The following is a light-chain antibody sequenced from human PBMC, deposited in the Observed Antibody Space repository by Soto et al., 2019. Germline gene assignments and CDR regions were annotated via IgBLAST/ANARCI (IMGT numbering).Light chain of an antibody. CDR1: KSVVSSY. J-gene: IGKJ4*01. Sequence: ETVLTQSPGTLSLSPGERATLSCRASKSVVSSYFAWYYQKVGQSPRLLIYGTSSRATGIPDRFSGSVSGTDFTLTISGLEPEDFAVYYCQQYGTSLTCGGGTKVEIK. CDR2: GTS. CDR3: QQYGTSLT. V-gene: IGKV3-20*01.